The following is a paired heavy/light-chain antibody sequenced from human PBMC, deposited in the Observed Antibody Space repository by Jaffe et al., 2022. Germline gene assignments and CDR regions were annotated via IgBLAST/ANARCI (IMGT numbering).Heavy chain of an antibody. J-gene: IGHJ6*03. CDR3: ANGGGYCSSTSCRHYYYYMDV. CDR1: GFSFSSHA. CDR2: ISENGVST. D-gene: IGHD2-2*01. Sequence: EVQLLESGGGLVQPGGSLRLSCAASGFSFSSHAMSWVRQAPGKGLEWVSAISENGVSTYYADSVKGRFTISRDNSKSTLYLQMHSLRAEDTAVYYCANGGGYCSSTSCRHYYYYMDVWGRGTTVTVSS. V-gene: IGHV3-23*01.
Light chain of an antibody. CDR3: AAWDDSLSGPWV. J-gene: IGLJ3*02. V-gene: IGLV1-47*01. Sequence: QSVLTQPPSASGTPGQRVTISCSGSSSNIGNNYVYWYQQLPGTAPKLLIYRNDQRPSGVPDRFSGSKSGTSASLAISGLRSEDEADYYCAAWDDSLSGPWVFGGGTKLTVL. CDR1: SSNIGNNY. CDR2: RND.